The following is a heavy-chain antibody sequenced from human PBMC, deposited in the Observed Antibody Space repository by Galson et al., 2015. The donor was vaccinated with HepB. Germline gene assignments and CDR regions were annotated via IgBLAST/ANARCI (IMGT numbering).Heavy chain of an antibody. Sequence: QSGAEVKKPGDSLKISCQGSGYRLTNHWIAWVRQMPGKGLEWMGIIYPDDSDTRYSPSFQGQVSISADKSTNTAYLQWNSLKASDTAMYYCTRRSFGKRYSGTYSLDFGGQGTLVTVSS. D-gene: IGHD1-26*01. J-gene: IGHJ4*02. V-gene: IGHV5-51*01. CDR2: IYPDDSDT. CDR1: GYRLTNHW. CDR3: TRRSFGKRYSGTYSLDF.